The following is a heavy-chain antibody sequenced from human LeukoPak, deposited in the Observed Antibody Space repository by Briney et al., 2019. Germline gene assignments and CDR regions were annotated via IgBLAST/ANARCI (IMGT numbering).Heavy chain of an antibody. CDR1: GGSISSGGYY. J-gene: IGHJ4*02. CDR3: ARDAVVPLGYCSSTSCYGPGYFDY. Sequence: SQTLSLTCTVSGGSISSGGYYWSWIRQHPGTGLESIGYRSYSGDTDYNASLRSRVTISVDTSKNQFSLKLSSVTAADTAVYYCARDAVVPLGYCSSTSCYGPGYFDYWGQGTLVTVSS. V-gene: IGHV4-31*03. D-gene: IGHD2-2*01. CDR2: RSYSGDT.